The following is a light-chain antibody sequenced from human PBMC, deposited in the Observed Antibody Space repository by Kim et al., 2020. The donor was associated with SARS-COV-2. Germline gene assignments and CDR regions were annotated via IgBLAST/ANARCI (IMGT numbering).Light chain of an antibody. CDR2: LGS. CDR1: QSLLHSNGYNY. V-gene: IGKV2-28*01. Sequence: DIVMTQSPLSLPVTPGESAPISCRSSQSLLHSNGYNYLDWYLQKPGQSPQLLINLGSNRASGVPDRFSGSGSGTAFTLKISRVEAEDVGIYYCMQALQTPWTFGQGTKVDIK. CDR3: MQALQTPWT. J-gene: IGKJ1*01.